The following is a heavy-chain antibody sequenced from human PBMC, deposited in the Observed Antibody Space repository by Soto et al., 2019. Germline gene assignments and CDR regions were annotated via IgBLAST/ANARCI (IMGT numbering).Heavy chain of an antibody. CDR3: ANSLSITWYISPDD. CDR2: ISGGGDTT. J-gene: IGHJ4*02. D-gene: IGHD6-13*01. V-gene: IGHV3-23*01. Sequence: EGQLLESGGGLVQPGGSLRLSCAASGFTFSKYAMSWVRQAPGKGLEWVSGISGGGDTTYYADSVKGRFTISRDISKNTLYLQMISMRAEDTAIYYCANSLSITWYISPDDWGQGTLVTVSS. CDR1: GFTFSKYA.